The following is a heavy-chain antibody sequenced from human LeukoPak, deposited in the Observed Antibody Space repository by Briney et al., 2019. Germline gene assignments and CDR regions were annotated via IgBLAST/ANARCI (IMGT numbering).Heavy chain of an antibody. CDR3: ARDGEYSYGYGFDY. D-gene: IGHD5-18*01. Sequence: PGGSLRLSCAASGFSVSNLYMSWVRQAPGKGLEWVSVIYSGDRTYYADSVKGRFTISRDTSKNTVYLQMNSLRPEETAVYYCARDGEYSYGYGFDYWGQGTLVTVSS. J-gene: IGHJ4*02. V-gene: IGHV3-66*01. CDR2: IYSGDRT. CDR1: GFSVSNLY.